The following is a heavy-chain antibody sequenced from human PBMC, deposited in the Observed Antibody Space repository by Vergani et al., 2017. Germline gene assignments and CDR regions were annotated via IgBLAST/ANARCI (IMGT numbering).Heavy chain of an antibody. CDR2: VVPIFNRP. J-gene: IGHJ6*03. D-gene: IGHD2-2*01. Sequence: QVQLVQSGAEVKKPGSSVKVSCKASGGTVSNYAISWVRQAPGQGLEWMGEVVPIFNRPNYAQRFRGRVTITADDWMNTAYLDVNSLTSEDTAVYYCARGPVVPAAVAWDNNFYYYMDVWGKGTTVTVSS. CDR1: GGTVSNYA. CDR3: ARGPVVPAAVAWDNNFYYYMDV. V-gene: IGHV1-69*01.